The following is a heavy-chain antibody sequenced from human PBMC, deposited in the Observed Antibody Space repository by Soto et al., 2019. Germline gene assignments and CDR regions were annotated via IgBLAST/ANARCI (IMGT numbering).Heavy chain of an antibody. CDR2: ISGQIAKT. D-gene: IGHD1-26*01. CDR1: GYSFHNFG. V-gene: IGHV1-18*04. Sequence: QVQLVQSGHEVKKPGASVKVSCKASGYSFHNFGIIWVRQAPGQGLEWMGWISGQIAKTNYAQKFQGKVTMTTDTSTNTAYMELNTLTSDDTAMYYCARGPPSGSFSLTPRYWGQGTLVTVSA. J-gene: IGHJ4*02. CDR3: ARGPPSGSFSLTPRY.